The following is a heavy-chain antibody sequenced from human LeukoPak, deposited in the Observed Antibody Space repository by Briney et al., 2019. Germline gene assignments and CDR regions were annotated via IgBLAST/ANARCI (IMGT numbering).Heavy chain of an antibody. CDR3: ARVYSSSSAIDY. Sequence: ASVKVSCKASGYTFTSYGISWVRQAPGQGLEWMGCISAYNGNTNYAQKLQGRVTMTTDTSTSTAYVELRSLRSDDTAVYYCARVYSSSSAIDYWGQGTLVTVSS. V-gene: IGHV1-18*01. CDR2: ISAYNGNT. D-gene: IGHD6-6*01. CDR1: GYTFTSYG. J-gene: IGHJ4*02.